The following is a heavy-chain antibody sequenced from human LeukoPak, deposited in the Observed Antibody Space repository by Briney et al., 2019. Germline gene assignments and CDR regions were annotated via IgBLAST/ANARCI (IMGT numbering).Heavy chain of an antibody. CDR2: IYYSGST. V-gene: IGHV4-59*01. D-gene: IGHD1-1*01. CDR1: GGSISSYY. CDR3: ARIGLRGSTEARNDVGYYYGMDV. J-gene: IGHJ6*02. Sequence: SETLSLTCTVSGGSISSYYWSWIRQPPGKGLEWIGYIYYSGSTNYNPSLKSQVTISVDTSKNQFSLKLSSVTAADTAVYYCARIGLRGSTEARNDVGYYYGMDVWGQGTTVTVSS.